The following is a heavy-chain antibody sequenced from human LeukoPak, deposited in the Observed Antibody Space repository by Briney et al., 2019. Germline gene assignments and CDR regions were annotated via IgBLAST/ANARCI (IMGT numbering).Heavy chain of an antibody. CDR2: VFTRGTT. CDR1: GGSISSGSYY. CDR3: ARSSLAVYFDY. V-gene: IGHV4-61*09. J-gene: IGHJ4*02. D-gene: IGHD6-19*01. Sequence: SETLSLTCTVSGGSISSGSYYWDWNRQPAGKRLEWLGHVFTRGTTNYNASLEGRLTISLDTARNQFSLYLSSVTAADTAMYFCARSSLAVYFDYWGQGTLVTASS.